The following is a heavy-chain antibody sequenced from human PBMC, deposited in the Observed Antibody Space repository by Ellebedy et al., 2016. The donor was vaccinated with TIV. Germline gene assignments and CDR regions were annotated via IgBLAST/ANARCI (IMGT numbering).Heavy chain of an antibody. CDR2: FSATDGST. Sequence: PGGSLRLSCAASGFTFSTYAMSWVLRTPGTGLDWVSGFSATDGSTQYADSVKGRFTISRDNSKSMLYLQMDSLRAEDTAIYYCAKSLIAAAGTGAFDIWGQGTMVTVSS. CDR3: AKSLIAAAGTGAFDI. D-gene: IGHD6-13*01. V-gene: IGHV3-23*01. J-gene: IGHJ3*02. CDR1: GFTFSTYA.